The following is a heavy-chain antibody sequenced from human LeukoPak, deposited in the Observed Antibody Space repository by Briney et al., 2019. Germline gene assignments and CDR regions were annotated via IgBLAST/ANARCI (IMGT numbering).Heavy chain of an antibody. Sequence: RSSETLSLTCTVSGGSISSYYWSWIRQPPGKGLEWIGYIYYSGSTNYNPSLKSRVTISVDTSKNQFSLKLSSVTAADTAVYYCAREGGDIVVVPAALRPYNWFDPWGQGTLVTFSS. J-gene: IGHJ5*02. CDR2: IYYSGST. D-gene: IGHD2-2*01. CDR3: AREGGDIVVVPAALRPYNWFDP. CDR1: GGSISSYY. V-gene: IGHV4-59*12.